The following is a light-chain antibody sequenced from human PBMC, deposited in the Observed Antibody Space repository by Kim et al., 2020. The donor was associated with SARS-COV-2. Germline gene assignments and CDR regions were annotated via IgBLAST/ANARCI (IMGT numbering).Light chain of an antibody. J-gene: IGLJ3*02. CDR1: RYTIATYS. Sequence: TISCSGDRYTIATYSVGGYKQVPGAAPKLSFFDNHRRPSGVPDRFSGSKSGTSASLAISGLQSEDEADYYCATWDQTLSGPVVFGRRTNVTVL. V-gene: IGLV1-44*01. CDR2: DNH. CDR3: ATWDQTLSGPVV.